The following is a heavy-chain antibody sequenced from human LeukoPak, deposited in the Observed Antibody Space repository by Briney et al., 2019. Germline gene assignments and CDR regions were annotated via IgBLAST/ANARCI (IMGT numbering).Heavy chain of an antibody. J-gene: IGHJ5*02. CDR3: ARGYDSSGYNWFDP. Sequence: GGSLRLSCAASGFTFSDYYMTWIRQATGKGLEWVSYISSSGSTIYYADSVKGRFTISRDNAKNSLYLQMNSLGAEDTAVYYCARGYDSSGYNWFDPWGQGTLVTVSS. CDR2: ISSSGSTI. CDR1: GFTFSDYY. D-gene: IGHD3-22*01. V-gene: IGHV3-11*01.